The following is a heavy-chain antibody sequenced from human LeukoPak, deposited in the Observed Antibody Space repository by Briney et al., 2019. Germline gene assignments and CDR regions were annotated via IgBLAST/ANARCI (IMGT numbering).Heavy chain of an antibody. J-gene: IGHJ4*02. CDR2: IYYSGST. Sequence: SETLSLTCTVSGGSISSYYWSWIRQPPGKGLEWIGYIYYSGSTNYNPSLKSRVTISVDTSKNQFSLKLSSVTAADTAVYYCASGGSSWYRFDYWGQGTLVTVSS. V-gene: IGHV4-59*01. D-gene: IGHD6-13*01. CDR1: GGSISSYY. CDR3: ASGGSSWYRFDY.